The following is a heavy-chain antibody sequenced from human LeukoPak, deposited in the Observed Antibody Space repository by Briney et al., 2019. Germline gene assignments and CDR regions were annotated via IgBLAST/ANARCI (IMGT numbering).Heavy chain of an antibody. V-gene: IGHV1-69*13. CDR2: IIPIFGTA. D-gene: IGHD3-9*01. Sequence: ASVKVSCKASGGTFSSYAISWVRQAPGQGLKWMGGIIPIFGTANYAQKFQGRVTITADESTSTAYMELSSLRSEDTAVYYCARVVVSRTGYYSHDAFDIWGQGTMVTVSS. CDR1: GGTFSSYA. CDR3: ARVVVSRTGYYSHDAFDI. J-gene: IGHJ3*02.